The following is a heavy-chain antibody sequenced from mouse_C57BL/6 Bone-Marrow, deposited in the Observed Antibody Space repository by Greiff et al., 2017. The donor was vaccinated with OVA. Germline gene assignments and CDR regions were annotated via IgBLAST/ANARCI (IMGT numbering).Heavy chain of an antibody. CDR3: ARSERLGDYFDY. Sequence: QVHVKQSGAELVRPGASVKLSCKASGYTFTDYYISWVKQRPGQGLEWIARIYPGSGNIYYNEKFKGKATLTAEKSSSTAYMQLSSLTSDDYAVYFCARSERLGDYFDYWGQGTTLTVSS. J-gene: IGHJ2*01. CDR1: GYTFTDYY. CDR2: IYPGSGNI. V-gene: IGHV1-76*01. D-gene: IGHD2-2*01.